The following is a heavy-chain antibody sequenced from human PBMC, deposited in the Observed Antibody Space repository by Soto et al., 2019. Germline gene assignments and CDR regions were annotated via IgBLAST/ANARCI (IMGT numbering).Heavy chain of an antibody. D-gene: IGHD3-9*01. Sequence: GGSLRLSCAASGFTFSSYAMSWVRQAPGKGLEWVSAISGSGGSTYYADSVKGRFTISRDNSKNTLYLQMNSLRAEDTAVYYCAKGGLRYFDWLSSELHFDYWGQGTLVTVSS. V-gene: IGHV3-23*01. CDR1: GFTFSSYA. CDR2: ISGSGGST. J-gene: IGHJ4*02. CDR3: AKGGLRYFDWLSSELHFDY.